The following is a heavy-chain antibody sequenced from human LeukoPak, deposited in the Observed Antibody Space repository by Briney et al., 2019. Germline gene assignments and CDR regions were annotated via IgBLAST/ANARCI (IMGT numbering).Heavy chain of an antibody. Sequence: GGSLRLSCAASGFTFSSYGMSWVRQAPGKGLEWVSSISSSSSYIYYADSVKGRFTISRDNAKNSLYLQMNTLRAEDTAVYYCARARTDYYGSGIYYQVWYFDYWGQGTLVTVSS. CDR1: GFTFSSYG. J-gene: IGHJ4*02. D-gene: IGHD3-10*01. CDR2: ISSSSSYI. CDR3: ARARTDYYGSGIYYQVWYFDY. V-gene: IGHV3-21*04.